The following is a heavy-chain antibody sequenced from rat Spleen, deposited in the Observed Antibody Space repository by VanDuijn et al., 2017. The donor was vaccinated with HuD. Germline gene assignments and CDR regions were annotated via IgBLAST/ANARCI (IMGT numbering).Heavy chain of an antibody. CDR1: GHSITSGY. V-gene: IGHV3-1*01. D-gene: IGHD3-4*01. CDR2: ISDSGST. CDR3: ARCRTPHYSVMDA. J-gene: IGHJ4*01. Sequence: EVQLQESGPGLVKPSQSLSLTCSVTGHSITSGYRWNWIRKFPGNKMEWMGYISDSGSTSYNPTLKSRISITRDTSKNQFFLQLNSVTTEDTATYYCARCRTPHYSVMDAWGQGTSVTVSS.